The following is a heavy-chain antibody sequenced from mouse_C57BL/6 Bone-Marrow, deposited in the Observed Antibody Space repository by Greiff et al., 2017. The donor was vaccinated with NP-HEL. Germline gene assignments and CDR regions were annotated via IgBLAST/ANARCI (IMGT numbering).Heavy chain of an antibody. CDR1: GYTFTSYW. D-gene: IGHD2-4*01. V-gene: IGHV1-55*01. CDR3: ARPLYYDYSWFAY. Sequence: VQLQQSGAELVKPGASVKMSCKASGYTFTSYWITWVKQRPGQGLEWIGDIYPGSGSTNYNEKFKSKATLTVDTSSSTAYMQLSSLTSEDSAVYYCARPLYYDYSWFAYWGQGTLVTVSA. J-gene: IGHJ3*01. CDR2: IYPGSGST.